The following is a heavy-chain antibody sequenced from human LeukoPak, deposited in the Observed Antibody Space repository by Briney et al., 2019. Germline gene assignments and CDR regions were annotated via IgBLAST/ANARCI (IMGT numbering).Heavy chain of an antibody. CDR1: GGSISSSSYY. D-gene: IGHD3-16*01. V-gene: IGHV4-39*01. CDR2: IYYSGST. J-gene: IGHJ4*02. Sequence: SETLSLTCTVSGGSISSSSYYWGWIRQPLGKGLEWIGSIYYSGSTYYNPSLKSRVTISVDTSKNQFSLKLSSVTAADTAVYYCASYVWGSYFGPKRFDYWGQGTLVTVSS. CDR3: ASYVWGSYFGPKRFDY.